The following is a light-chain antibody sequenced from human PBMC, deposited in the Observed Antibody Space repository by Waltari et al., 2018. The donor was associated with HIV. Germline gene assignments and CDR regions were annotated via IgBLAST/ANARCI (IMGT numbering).Light chain of an antibody. CDR2: DVN. Sequence: QSALTQPRSVSGSPGQSVTISCPGTSPDVDCYTYVPWFLQHPGKAPKLIIYDVNKRPSWVPDRFSGSKSGNTASLTISGLQVEDEANYYCCSSTGNYTWVFGGGTKLTVL. J-gene: IGLJ3*02. CDR3: CSSTGNYTWV. CDR1: SPDVDCYTY. V-gene: IGLV2-11*01.